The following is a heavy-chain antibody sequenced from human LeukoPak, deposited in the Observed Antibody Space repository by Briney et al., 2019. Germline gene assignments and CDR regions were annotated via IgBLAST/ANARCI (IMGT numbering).Heavy chain of an antibody. Sequence: SETLSLTCAASGFSISSGYFWGCIRQPPGKRLEWLASIPHPAITHYNPSPESRDTIPATPSNNQFSLRLSSVTPADTAVYYCAREMGHQLVPPTWIHNGGFDVWGEGTLVTVSS. V-gene: IGHV4-38-2*02. CDR3: AREMGHQLVPPTWIHNGGFDV. D-gene: IGHD5-18*01. CDR1: GFSISSGYF. J-gene: IGHJ4*02. CDR2: IPHPAIT.